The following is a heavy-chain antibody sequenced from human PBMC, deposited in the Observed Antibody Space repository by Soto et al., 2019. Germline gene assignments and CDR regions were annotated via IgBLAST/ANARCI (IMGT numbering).Heavy chain of an antibody. Sequence: GGSLRLSCATSGFTFSTYAMHWVRQAPGQGLEWVSGIGTSSGSTIYADSVKGRFTISRDNSKNTVYLQMSSLRAEDTALYYCVKKFVDLSHFDSWGQGTLVTVSS. CDR2: IGTSSGST. V-gene: IGHV3-23*01. CDR1: GFTFSTYA. J-gene: IGHJ4*02. D-gene: IGHD3-16*02. CDR3: VKKFVDLSHFDS.